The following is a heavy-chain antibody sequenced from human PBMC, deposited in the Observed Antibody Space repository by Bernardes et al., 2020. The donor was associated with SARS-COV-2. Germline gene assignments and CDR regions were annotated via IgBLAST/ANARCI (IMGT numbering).Heavy chain of an antibody. V-gene: IGHV3-7*01. CDR1: GFTFSTFW. J-gene: IGHJ4*02. CDR2: INQDGSET. CDR3: ARIYSTSSFDFDY. Sequence: GGSLRLSCADSGFTFSTFWMTWVRQGPGKGLEWVANINQDGSETFYVDSVKGRFTISRDNAKNSLFMEMNTLRAEDTAVYYCARIYSTSSFDFDYWGQGTLVTVSS. D-gene: IGHD6-6*01.